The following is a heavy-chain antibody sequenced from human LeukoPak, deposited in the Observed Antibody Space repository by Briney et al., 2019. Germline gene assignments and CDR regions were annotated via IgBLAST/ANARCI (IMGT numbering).Heavy chain of an antibody. CDR2: IYYSGST. V-gene: IGHV4-39*07. CDR1: GGSISSSSYY. CDR3: ARDGPKYCSGGFGCKVLDY. J-gene: IGHJ4*02. D-gene: IGHD2-15*01. Sequence: SETLSLTCTVSGGSISSSSYYWGWIRQPPGKGLEWIGSIYYSGSTYYNPSLKSRVTISVDTSKNQFSLKLSSVTAADTAVYYCARDGPKYCSGGFGCKVLDYWGQGTLVTVSS.